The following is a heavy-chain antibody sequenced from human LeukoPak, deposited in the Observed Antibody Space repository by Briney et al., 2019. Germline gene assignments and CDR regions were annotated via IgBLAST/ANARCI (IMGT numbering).Heavy chain of an antibody. CDR3: ARALSITTTRGVIKGPDY. D-gene: IGHD3-10*01. Sequence: ASVKVSCKASGYTFTGYYVHWVRQAPGQGLEWMGWINPNSGGTNYAQKFQGWVTMTRDTSVSTAFMEVNRLRPDDTAVYYCARALSITTTRGVIKGPDYWGQGTLVTVSS. J-gene: IGHJ4*02. V-gene: IGHV1-2*04. CDR1: GYTFTGYY. CDR2: INPNSGGT.